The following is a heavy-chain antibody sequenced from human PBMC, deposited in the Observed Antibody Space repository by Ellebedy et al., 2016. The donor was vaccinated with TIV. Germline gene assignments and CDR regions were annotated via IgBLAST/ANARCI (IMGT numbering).Heavy chain of an antibody. D-gene: IGHD4-23*01. CDR3: ARDPVGVGPAFDV. J-gene: IGHJ3*01. CDR2: ISGSGGST. V-gene: IGHV3-23*01. Sequence: GESLKISCVASGFTFRSNAMSWVRQAPGKGLEWVSAISGSGGSTYYADSVKGRFTMSRDNSKDTLYLQMNSLRAEDTAMYYCARDPVGVGPAFDVWGQGTMVTVSS. CDR1: GFTFRSNA.